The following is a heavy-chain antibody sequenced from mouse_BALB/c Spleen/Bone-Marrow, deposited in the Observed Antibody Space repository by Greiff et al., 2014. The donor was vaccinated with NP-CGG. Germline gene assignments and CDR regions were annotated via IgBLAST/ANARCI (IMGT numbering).Heavy chain of an antibody. V-gene: IGHV5-4*02. D-gene: IGHD1-1*01. CDR1: GFTFSDYY. CDR2: ISDGGSYT. CDR3: ARFYYYGSSYFDV. Sequence: EVQLVESGGGLVKPGGSLKLSCAASGFTFSDYYMYRVRQTPEKRLEWVATISDGGSYTYYPDSVKGRFTISRDNAKNNLYLQMSSLKSEDTAMYYCARFYYYGSSYFDVWGAGTTVTVSS. J-gene: IGHJ1*01.